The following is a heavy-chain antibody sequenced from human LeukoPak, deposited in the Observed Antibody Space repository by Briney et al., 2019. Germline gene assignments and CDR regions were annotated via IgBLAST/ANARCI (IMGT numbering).Heavy chain of an antibody. D-gene: IGHD1-26*01. CDR2: ISSSGATI. J-gene: IGHJ5*02. Sequence: GGSLGLSCAASGFTFSSSEMNWVRQAPGKGLEWVSYISSSGATIYYADSVKGRFTISRDNGKNSPYLQMNSLRAEDTAVYYCARGWRTGSSWGQGTLVTVSS. CDR3: ARGWRTGSS. CDR1: GFTFSSSE. V-gene: IGHV3-48*03.